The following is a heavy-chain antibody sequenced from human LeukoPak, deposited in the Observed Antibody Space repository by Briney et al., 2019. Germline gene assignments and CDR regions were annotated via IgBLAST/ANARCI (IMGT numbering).Heavy chain of an antibody. V-gene: IGHV3-53*01. D-gene: IGHD3-3*01. CDR3: ATDRGWRTSGYYLYYFEY. Sequence: PGGSLRLSCAASGFTVSSTYMSWVRQAPGKGLEWVSVIYSGGNIYYIDSVKGRFTISRDTSKNTLYLQMNSLRAEDTAVYYCATDRGWRTSGYYLYYFEYWGQGTLVTYSS. J-gene: IGHJ4*02. CDR2: IYSGGNI. CDR1: GFTVSSTY.